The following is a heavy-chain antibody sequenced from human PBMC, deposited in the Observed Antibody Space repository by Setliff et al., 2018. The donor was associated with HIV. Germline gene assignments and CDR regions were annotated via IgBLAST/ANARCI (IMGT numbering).Heavy chain of an antibody. CDR3: ARRIDNSGSLPAKNWFDT. J-gene: IGHJ5*02. CDR2: IYRSGST. V-gene: IGHV4-34*01. D-gene: IGHD3-10*01. CDR1: GGSFSNYY. Sequence: PSETLSLTCAVYGGSFSNYYWTWIRQPPGKGLEWIGSIYRSGSTYDNPSLKSRVTISFDTSKNQFSLKLSSVTAADTAVYYCARRIDNSGSLPAKNWFDTWGQGRLVTVSS.